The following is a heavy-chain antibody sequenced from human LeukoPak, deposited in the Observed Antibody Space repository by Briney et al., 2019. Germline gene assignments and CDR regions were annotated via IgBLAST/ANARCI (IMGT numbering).Heavy chain of an antibody. CDR2: IGGGGIDT. J-gene: IGHJ6*03. Sequence: PGGSLRLSCAASGFTFSNFAMRWVRQPQGKGMEWVSTIGGGGIDTYYADCVKGRFTISRDNSKNTLYLHMNSLRAEDTVVYYCAKDRGQVYYNYYMDVWGKGTTVTVSS. V-gene: IGHV3-23*01. CDR1: GFTFSNFA. D-gene: IGHD3-10*01. CDR3: AKDRGQVYYNYYMDV.